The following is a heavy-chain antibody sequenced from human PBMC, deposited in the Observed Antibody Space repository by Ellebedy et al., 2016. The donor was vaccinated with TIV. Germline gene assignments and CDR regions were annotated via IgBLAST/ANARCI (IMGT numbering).Heavy chain of an antibody. CDR2: IHYSGRT. D-gene: IGHD3-10*01. Sequence: SETLSLTXTVSGASVSSVSSDGYYWTWIRQPPGKGLEWLAFIHYSGRTYYSPSVFPLKSRLTISMDMSKNQFSLELTSVTAADTAVYYCAREDRHYYGSGSFDSWGQGTLVTVSS. CDR1: GASVSSVSSDGYY. V-gene: IGHV4-61*08. CDR3: AREDRHYYGSGSFDS. J-gene: IGHJ4*02.